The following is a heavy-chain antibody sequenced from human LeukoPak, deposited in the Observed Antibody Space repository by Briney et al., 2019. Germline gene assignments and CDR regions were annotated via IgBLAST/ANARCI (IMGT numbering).Heavy chain of an antibody. V-gene: IGHV3-23*01. CDR3: ARGPSINGGNERTFDY. J-gene: IGHJ4*02. CDR1: GFTFSNYA. Sequence: GGSLRLSCAASGFTFSNYAMIWVRQAPGKGLEWVSAISGSGGGTDNADSVKGRFTISRDNSKNTLYLQMNSLRAEDTAVYYCARGPSINGGNERTFDYWGQGTLVTVSS. D-gene: IGHD4-23*01. CDR2: ISGSGGGT.